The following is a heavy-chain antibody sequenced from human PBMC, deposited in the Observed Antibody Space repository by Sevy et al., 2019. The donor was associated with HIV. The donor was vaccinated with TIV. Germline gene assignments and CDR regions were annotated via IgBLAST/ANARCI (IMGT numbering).Heavy chain of an antibody. Sequence: GGSLRLSCAASGFTVSSNYMSWVRQAPGKGLEWVADIIYDGSKKYYADSVKGRFTISRDNSKNTLYLQLNSLRAEDTAIYYCARDQHDYAGNVRTGWFDPWGQGTLVTVSS. J-gene: IGHJ5*02. CDR1: GFTVSSNY. CDR2: IIYDGSKK. V-gene: IGHV3-30*03. CDR3: ARDQHDYAGNVRTGWFDP. D-gene: IGHD4-17*01.